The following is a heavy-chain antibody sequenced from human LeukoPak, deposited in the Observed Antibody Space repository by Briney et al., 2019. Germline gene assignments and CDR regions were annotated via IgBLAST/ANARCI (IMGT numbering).Heavy chain of an antibody. V-gene: IGHV4-59*01. CDR3: ATDGYFEV. CDR1: GVSINTYS. Sequence: PSETLSLTCTVSGVSINTYSWSWVRQPPGKGLEWIGYMSYTGSTSYNPSLRSRVTISVDKSKNQSSLKLTSVTAADTAVYFCATDGYFEVWGRGTLVTVSS. J-gene: IGHJ2*01. CDR2: MSYTGST.